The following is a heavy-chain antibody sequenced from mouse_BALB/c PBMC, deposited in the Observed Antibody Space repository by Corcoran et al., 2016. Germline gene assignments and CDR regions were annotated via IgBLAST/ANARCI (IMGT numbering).Heavy chain of an antibody. Sequence: EVQLQQSGAELVKPGASVKFSCTASGFNIKDTYMHWVKQRPEQGLEWIGRIDPANGNTKYDPKFQGKATITADTSSNTAYLQLSSLTSEDTGVYYCANWDWYFDVWGAGTTVTVSS. CDR3: ANWDWYFDV. J-gene: IGHJ1*01. V-gene: IGHV14-3*02. CDR1: GFNIKDTY. D-gene: IGHD4-1*01. CDR2: IDPANGNT.